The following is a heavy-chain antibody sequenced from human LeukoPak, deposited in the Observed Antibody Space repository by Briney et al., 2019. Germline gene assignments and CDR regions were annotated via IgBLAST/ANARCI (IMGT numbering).Heavy chain of an antibody. J-gene: IGHJ4*02. Sequence: GGSLRLSCAASGFSVSSNYMSSVRQAPGKGLEWVSVIYSGGSTYYADSVKGRFTISRDNSKNTLYLQMKSLRAEDTAVYYCAALSGVGVKIGFDYWGQGSLVIVSS. D-gene: IGHD1-26*01. CDR2: IYSGGST. CDR3: AALSGVGVKIGFDY. CDR1: GFSVSSNY. V-gene: IGHV3-53*01.